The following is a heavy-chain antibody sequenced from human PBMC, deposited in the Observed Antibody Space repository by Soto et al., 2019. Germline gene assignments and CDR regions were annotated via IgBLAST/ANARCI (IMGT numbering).Heavy chain of an antibody. J-gene: IGHJ6*03. D-gene: IGHD3-16*02. CDR2: IYYSGST. CDR3: AANGSHLSTYYYYMDV. Sequence: PSETLSLTCTVSGGSISSGGYYWSWIRQHPGKGLEWIGYIYYSGSTYYNPSLKSRVTISVDTSKNQFSLKLSSVTAADTAVYYCAANGSHLSTYYYYMDVWGKGTTVTVSS. V-gene: IGHV4-31*03. CDR1: GGSISSGGYY.